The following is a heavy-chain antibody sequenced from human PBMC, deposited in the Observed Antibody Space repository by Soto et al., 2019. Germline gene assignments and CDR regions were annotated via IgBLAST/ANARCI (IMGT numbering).Heavy chain of an antibody. V-gene: IGHV1-3*01. CDR2: INAGNGNT. Sequence: GASVKVSCKASGYTFTCYAMHWVRQAPGQRLEWMGWINAGNGNTKYSQKFQGRVTITRDTSASTAYMELSSLRSEDTAVYYCARVIGGWYYFAYWGQGTLVTVSS. CDR3: ARVIGGWYYFAY. J-gene: IGHJ4*02. D-gene: IGHD6-19*01. CDR1: GYTFTCYA.